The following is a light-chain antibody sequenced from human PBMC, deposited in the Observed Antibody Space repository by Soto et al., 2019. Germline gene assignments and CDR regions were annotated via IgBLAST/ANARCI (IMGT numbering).Light chain of an antibody. V-gene: IGKV3-15*01. CDR3: QQYNNWPPVT. J-gene: IGKJ5*01. CDR2: GAS. CDR1: QSISSN. Sequence: IVMTQSPATLSVSPGERATLSCKASQSISSNVAWYQQKPGQAPRLLIYGASTRATGIPARFSGSGSGTDFTLTISSLQSEDFAVYFCQQYNNWPPVTFGGGTRLEIK.